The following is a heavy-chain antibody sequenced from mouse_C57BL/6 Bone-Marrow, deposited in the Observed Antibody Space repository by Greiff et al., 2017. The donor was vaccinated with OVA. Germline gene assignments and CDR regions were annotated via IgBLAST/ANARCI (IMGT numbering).Heavy chain of an antibody. Sequence: EVKLMESGGGLVKPGGSLKLSCAASGFTFSDYGMHWVRQAPEKGLEWVVYISSGSSTIYYADTVKGRFTISRDNAKNTLFLQMTSLRSEDTAMYYCARAWVLDYWGQGTTLTVSS. CDR1: GFTFSDYG. CDR3: ARAWVLDY. J-gene: IGHJ2*01. CDR2: ISSGSSTI. D-gene: IGHD4-1*01. V-gene: IGHV5-17*01.